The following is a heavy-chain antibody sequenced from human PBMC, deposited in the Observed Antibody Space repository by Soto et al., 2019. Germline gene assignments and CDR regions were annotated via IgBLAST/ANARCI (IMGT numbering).Heavy chain of an antibody. CDR3: ARSYDYGDHNYYMDV. CDR2: ISSSSSYI. D-gene: IGHD4-17*01. V-gene: IGHV3-21*01. CDR1: AFTFSAFS. J-gene: IGHJ6*03. Sequence: PGGSLRLSCAASAFTFSAFSMNWVRQAPGKGLEWVSSISSSSSYIYYADSVRGRFTISRDNAKNSLYLQMSSLRAEDTALYYCARSYDYGDHNYYMDVWGKGTTVTVSS.